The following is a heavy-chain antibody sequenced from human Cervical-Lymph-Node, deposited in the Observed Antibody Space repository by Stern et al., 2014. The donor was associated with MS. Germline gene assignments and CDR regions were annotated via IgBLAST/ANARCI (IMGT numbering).Heavy chain of an antibody. CDR1: GGSISSYY. Sequence: QVQLQESGPGLVKPSETLSLTCIVSGGSISSYYWSWIRQPPGKGLGWIGHIYFSGSTDYNPSLQSRVTMSADISKNQISLRLSSVTAADTAVYYCARAPYDFTNWYGMDVWGQGTTVTVSS. CDR2: IYFSGST. CDR3: ARAPYDFTNWYGMDV. J-gene: IGHJ6*02. V-gene: IGHV4-59*01. D-gene: IGHD1-1*01.